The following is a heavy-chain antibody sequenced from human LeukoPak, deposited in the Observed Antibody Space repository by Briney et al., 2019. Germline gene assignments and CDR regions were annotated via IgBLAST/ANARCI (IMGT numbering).Heavy chain of an antibody. CDR1: GYSISSGYY. CDR2: IYTSGST. J-gene: IGHJ2*01. V-gene: IGHV4-38-2*02. D-gene: IGHD3-22*01. Sequence: SETLSLTCTVSGYSISSGYYWGWIRQPPGKGLEWIGRIYTSGSTNYNPSLKSRVTMSVDTSKNQFSLKLSSVTAADTAVYYCARRNYDSSGYYAWYFDLWGRGTLVTVSS. CDR3: ARRNYDSSGYYAWYFDL.